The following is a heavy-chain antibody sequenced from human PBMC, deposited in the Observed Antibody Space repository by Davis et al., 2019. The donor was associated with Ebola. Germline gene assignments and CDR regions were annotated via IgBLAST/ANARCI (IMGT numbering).Heavy chain of an antibody. CDR1: GYTFTSYA. CDR2: INAGNGNT. J-gene: IGHJ4*02. V-gene: IGHV1-3*01. D-gene: IGHD1-26*01. Sequence: ASVKVSCKASGYTFTSYAMHWVRQAPGQRLEWMGWINAGNGNTKYSQKFQGRVTITRDTSASTAYMELSSLRSEDTAVYYCARVWVGVGAPDYWGQGTLVTVSS. CDR3: ARVWVGVGAPDY.